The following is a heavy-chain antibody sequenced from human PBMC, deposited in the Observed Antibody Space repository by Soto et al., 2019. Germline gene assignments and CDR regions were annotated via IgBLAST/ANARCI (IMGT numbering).Heavy chain of an antibody. CDR3: ARDTGYNSGWGS. J-gene: IGHJ5*02. Sequence: VQLVESGGDLVQPGGSLRLSCAASGFTFSNYWMSWVRQAPGKGLEWVANIKKDGSEKYYVGSVRGRFTISRDNAKNSLYLEMNSLRAEDTAVYYCARDTGYNSGWGSWGQGTLVTVSS. CDR2: IKKDGSEK. D-gene: IGHD6-19*01. V-gene: IGHV3-7*04. CDR1: GFTFSNYW.